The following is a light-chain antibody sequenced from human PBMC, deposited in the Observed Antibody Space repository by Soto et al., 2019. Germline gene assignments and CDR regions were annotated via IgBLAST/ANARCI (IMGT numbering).Light chain of an antibody. CDR1: QDIGTY. CDR3: QQYNSYS. V-gene: IGKV1-8*01. Sequence: AIRMTQSPSSFSASTGDRVSITCRATQDIGTYLAWYQQIPGKAPKLLIYAASSLQSGVPSRFSGSGSGTDFTLTISSLQPEDFATYYCQQYNSYSFGQGTRLEI. J-gene: IGKJ5*01. CDR2: AAS.